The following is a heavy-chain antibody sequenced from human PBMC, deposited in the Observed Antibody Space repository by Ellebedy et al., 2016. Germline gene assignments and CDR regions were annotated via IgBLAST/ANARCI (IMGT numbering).Heavy chain of an antibody. Sequence: GGSLRLXXAASGFTFSSYAMHWVRQAPGKGLEWVAVISYDGSNKYYADSVKGRFTISRDNSKNTLYLQMNSLRAEDTAVYYCARGEVSGPHRYYFDYWGQGTLVTVSS. CDR3: ARGEVSGPHRYYFDY. J-gene: IGHJ4*02. V-gene: IGHV3-30-3*01. D-gene: IGHD3-16*02. CDR1: GFTFSSYA. CDR2: ISYDGSNK.